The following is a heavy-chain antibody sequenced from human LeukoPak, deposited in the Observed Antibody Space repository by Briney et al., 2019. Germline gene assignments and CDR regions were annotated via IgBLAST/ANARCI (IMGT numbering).Heavy chain of an antibody. CDR3: ARGYCSGGSCYPVDY. Sequence: SETLSLTRTVSGGSISSYYWSWIRQPPGKGLEWIGYIYYSGSTNHNPSLKSRVTISVDTSKNQFSLKLSSVTAADTAVYYCARGYCSGGSCYPVDYWGQGTLVTVSS. CDR1: GGSISSYY. CDR2: IYYSGST. D-gene: IGHD2-15*01. V-gene: IGHV4-59*01. J-gene: IGHJ4*02.